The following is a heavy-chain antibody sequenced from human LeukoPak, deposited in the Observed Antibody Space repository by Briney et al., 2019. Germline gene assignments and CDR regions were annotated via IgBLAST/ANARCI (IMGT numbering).Heavy chain of an antibody. V-gene: IGHV3-7*01. CDR3: AKEKTVAGWYFDL. CDR2: IKSDGSEE. CDR1: GFPFDVNW. D-gene: IGHD6-19*01. J-gene: IGHJ2*01. Sequence: GGSLRLSCVASGFPFDVNWMSWVRQGPGKGLEWVANIKSDGSEEYYADSVKGRLTVSRDNAKNSLFLQMDRLRVEDTAVYYCAKEKTVAGWYFDLWGRGTLVTVSS.